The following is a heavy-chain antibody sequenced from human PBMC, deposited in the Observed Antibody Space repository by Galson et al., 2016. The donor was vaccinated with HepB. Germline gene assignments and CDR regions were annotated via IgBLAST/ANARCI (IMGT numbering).Heavy chain of an antibody. J-gene: IGHJ4*02. CDR2: IYNDGST. D-gene: IGHD3-22*01. CDR3: AREFQYESRGFAYKRPFDY. CDR1: GFSVSKFY. Sequence: SLRLSCAASGFSVSKFYLIWVRQAPGEGLEWISTIYNDGSTRYADSVRGRFTFSRDNSKNTLYLQMNNLRADDTAVYYCAREFQYESRGFAYKRPFDYWGQGTLVTVAS. V-gene: IGHV3-53*01.